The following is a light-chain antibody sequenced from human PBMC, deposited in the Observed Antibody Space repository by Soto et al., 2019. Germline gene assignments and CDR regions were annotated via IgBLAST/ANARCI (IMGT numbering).Light chain of an antibody. Sequence: DIQMTQSPSTLSASVGDRVTITCRATQSISNSLAWYQQKPGKAPKLLIYKASSLESGVPSRFSGRGSGTEFTLTITSLQPDDFATYYCQQYNSYWTF. CDR2: KAS. CDR3: QQYNSYWT. J-gene: IGKJ1*01. V-gene: IGKV1-5*03. CDR1: QSISNS.